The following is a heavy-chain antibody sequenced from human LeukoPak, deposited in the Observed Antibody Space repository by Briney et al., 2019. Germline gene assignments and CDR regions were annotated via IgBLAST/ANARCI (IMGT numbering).Heavy chain of an antibody. CDR1: GYTFNDYY. CDR2: INPNSGGT. Sequence: ASVKVSCKASGYTFNDYYMHWVRQAPGQGIEWMGWINPNSGGTNSAQKFQGRVTMTRDTSISTAYMELSRLRSDDTAVYYCARESFTTVTSATDAFDNWGQGTMVTVSS. V-gene: IGHV1-2*02. J-gene: IGHJ3*02. D-gene: IGHD4-17*01. CDR3: ARESFTTVTSATDAFDN.